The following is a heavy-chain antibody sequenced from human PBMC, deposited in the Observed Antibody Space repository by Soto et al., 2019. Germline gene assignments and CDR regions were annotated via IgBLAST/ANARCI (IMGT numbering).Heavy chain of an antibody. CDR3: ARGGYSYGAHYYGMDV. J-gene: IGHJ6*02. V-gene: IGHV3-48*03. CDR1: GFTFSSYE. Sequence: HPGGSLRLSCAASGFTFSSYEMNWVRQAPGKGLEWVSYISSSGSTIYYADSVKGRFTISRDNAKNSLYLQMNSLRAEDTAVYYCARGGYSYGAHYYGMDVWGQGTTVTVSS. CDR2: ISSSGSTI. D-gene: IGHD5-18*01.